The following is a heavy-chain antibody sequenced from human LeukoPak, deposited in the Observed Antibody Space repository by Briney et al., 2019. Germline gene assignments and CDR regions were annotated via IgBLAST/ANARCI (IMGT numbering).Heavy chain of an antibody. CDR2: ISYDGSNK. D-gene: IGHD3-3*01. Sequence: GGSLRFSCAASGFTFSSYGMHWVRQAPGKGLEWVAVISYDGSNKYYADSVKGRFTISRDNSKNTLYLQMNSLRAEDTAVYYCAKDGIAYYDFWSGPYYYGMDVWGQGTTVTVSS. CDR3: AKDGIAYYDFWSGPYYYGMDV. J-gene: IGHJ6*02. V-gene: IGHV3-30*18. CDR1: GFTFSSYG.